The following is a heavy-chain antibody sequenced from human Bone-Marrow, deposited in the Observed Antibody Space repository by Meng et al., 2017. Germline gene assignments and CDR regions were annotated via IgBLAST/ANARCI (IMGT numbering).Heavy chain of an antibody. CDR2: ISSSSSYI. V-gene: IGHV3-21*01. Sequence: GESPKTSCAASGFTLSSYSMNWVRQAPGKGLEWVSSISSSSSYIYYPDSVKGRFTISRDNAKNSLYLQMNSLRAEDTAVYYCARVRTTVTPLDSFDIWGQGTMVTVSS. D-gene: IGHD4-17*01. CDR1: GFTLSSYS. CDR3: ARVRTTVTPLDSFDI. J-gene: IGHJ3*02.